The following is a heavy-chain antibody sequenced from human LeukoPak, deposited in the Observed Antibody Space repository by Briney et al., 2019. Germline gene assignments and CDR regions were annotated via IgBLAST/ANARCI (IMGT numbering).Heavy chain of an antibody. CDR2: ISGSGGST. CDR1: GFTFSSYG. V-gene: IGHV3-23*01. J-gene: IGHJ4*02. D-gene: IGHD5-24*01. Sequence: GGSLRPSCAASGFTFSSYGMSWVRQAPGKGLEWVSVISGSGGSTYYADSVKGRFTISRDNSKNTLYLQMNSLRAEDTAVYYCAKGGRWLQSQIDYWGQGTLVTVSS. CDR3: AKGGRWLQSQIDY.